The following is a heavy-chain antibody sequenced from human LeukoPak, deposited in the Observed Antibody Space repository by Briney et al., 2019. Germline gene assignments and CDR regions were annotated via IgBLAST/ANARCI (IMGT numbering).Heavy chain of an antibody. CDR1: GYTFTSYY. D-gene: IGHD6-6*01. Sequence: ASVKVSCKASGYTFTSYYMHWVRQAPGQGLEWMGIINPSGGSTSYAQKFQGRVTMTRDMSTSTVYMELSSLRSEDTAVYYCARVNRAARYLGYWGQGTLVTVSS. V-gene: IGHV1-46*01. CDR2: INPSGGST. J-gene: IGHJ4*02. CDR3: ARVNRAARYLGY.